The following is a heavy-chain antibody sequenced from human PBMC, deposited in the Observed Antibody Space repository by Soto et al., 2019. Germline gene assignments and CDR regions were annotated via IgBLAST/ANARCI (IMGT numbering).Heavy chain of an antibody. J-gene: IGHJ6*02. CDR3: ARLKNRRMVVVPAAMPAYYYGMDV. CDR2: ISYDGSNK. V-gene: IGHV3-30-3*01. Sequence: PGGSLRLSCAASGFHFSSYSMHWVRQAPGKGLEWVAVISYDGSNKYYADSVKGRFTISRDNSKNTLYLQMNSLRAEDTAVYYCARLKNRRMVVVPAAMPAYYYGMDVWGQGTTVTVSS. D-gene: IGHD2-2*01. CDR1: GFHFSSYS.